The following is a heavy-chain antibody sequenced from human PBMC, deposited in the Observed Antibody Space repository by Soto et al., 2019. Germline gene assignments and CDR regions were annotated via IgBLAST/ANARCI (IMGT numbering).Heavy chain of an antibody. V-gene: IGHV3-33*01. CDR2: IWYDGSNK. Sequence: PGGSLRLSCAASGFTFSSYGMHWVRQAPGKGLEWVAVIWYDGSNKYYADSVKGRFTISRDNSKNTLYLQMNSLRAEDTAVYYCARGRVGAARPRFYYGMDVWGQGTTVTVSS. CDR3: ARGRVGAARPRFYYGMDV. CDR1: GFTFSSYG. J-gene: IGHJ6*02. D-gene: IGHD6-6*01.